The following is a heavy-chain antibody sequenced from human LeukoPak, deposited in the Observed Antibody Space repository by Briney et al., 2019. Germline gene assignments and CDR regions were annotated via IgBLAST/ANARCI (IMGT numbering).Heavy chain of an antibody. CDR1: GGSISSGSYY. CDR2: VSVSGST. J-gene: IGHJ3*02. D-gene: IGHD1-26*01. Sequence: PSETLSLTCTVSGGSISSGSYYWSWIRQPAGKGLEWIGRVSVSGSTNYNPSLNSRVTISIDTSKNHFSLKLISVTAADTALYYCTRDGRRGTNGDAFDIWGQGTMVTASS. CDR3: TRDGRRGTNGDAFDI. V-gene: IGHV4-61*02.